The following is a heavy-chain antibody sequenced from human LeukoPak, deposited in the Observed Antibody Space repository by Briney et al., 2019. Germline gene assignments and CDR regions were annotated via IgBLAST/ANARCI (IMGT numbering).Heavy chain of an antibody. Sequence: GGSLRLSCAASGFTFSRYGMNWVRQAPGKGLEWVSYISSSSSTIYYADSVKGRFTISGDNAENSLYLQMSSLRDEDTAVYYCARGSSSWGKGDYWGQGTLVTVSS. CDR3: ARGSSSWGKGDY. D-gene: IGHD6-13*01. CDR1: GFTFSRYG. CDR2: ISSSSSTI. J-gene: IGHJ4*02. V-gene: IGHV3-48*02.